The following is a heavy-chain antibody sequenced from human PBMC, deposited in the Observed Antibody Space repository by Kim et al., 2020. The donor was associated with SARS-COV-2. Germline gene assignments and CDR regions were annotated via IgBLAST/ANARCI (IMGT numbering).Heavy chain of an antibody. CDR1: DGSLSGYY. V-gene: IGHV4-34*01. CDR3: AREDRSGITYALYSNGLAV. J-gene: IGHJ6*02. D-gene: IGHD3-3*01. CDR2: VTQSGVT. Sequence: SETLSLTCGVYDGSLSGYYWSWIRQPPGKGLEWIGEVTQSGVTDYSPSVKSRVTISVDTSKNEVSLTLKSVTAADTAVYYFAREDRSGITYALYSNGLAVWGPGTTVTVSS.